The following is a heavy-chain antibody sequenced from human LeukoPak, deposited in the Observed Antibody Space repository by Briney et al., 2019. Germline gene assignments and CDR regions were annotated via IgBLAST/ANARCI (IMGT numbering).Heavy chain of an antibody. J-gene: IGHJ4*02. CDR2: ISYDGSNK. D-gene: IGHD3-10*01. Sequence: HPGRSLRLSCAASGFTFSSYAMHWVRQAPGKGLEWVVVISYDGSNKYYADSVKGRFTISRDNSKNTLYLQMNSLRAEDTAVYDCARGLNGSGSYYLIYWGQGTLVTVSS. CDR3: ARGLNGSGSYYLIY. CDR1: GFTFSSYA. V-gene: IGHV3-30*01.